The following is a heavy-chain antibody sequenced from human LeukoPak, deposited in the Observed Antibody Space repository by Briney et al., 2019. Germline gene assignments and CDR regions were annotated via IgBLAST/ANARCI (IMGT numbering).Heavy chain of an antibody. J-gene: IGHJ4*02. CDR3: AKNSGYSWQYFFDY. CDR1: GFTFTNYA. V-gene: IGHV3-23*01. D-gene: IGHD6-25*01. Sequence: GGSLRLSCAASGFTFTNYAMTWVRQAPGKGLEWVSVIGASGADTYYSDSVKGRFTVSRDNSQNTLFLHMSSLRAEDAAVYFCAKNSGYSWQYFFDYWGQGTLVTVSS. CDR2: IGASGADT.